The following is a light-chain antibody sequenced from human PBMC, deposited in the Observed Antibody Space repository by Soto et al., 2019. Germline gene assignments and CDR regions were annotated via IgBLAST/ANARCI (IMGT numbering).Light chain of an antibody. Sequence: SVYTQSTLTLFLFAVERATLSCRSCQSVSSRSLAWYQHNPGQAPRLLISGATIRATGIPDRFSGTGSGTDFTLTIGRLEPEDFAVYYCQHYGTPPWTFGQGTKLDIK. CDR3: QHYGTPPWT. CDR2: GAT. V-gene: IGKV3-20*01. J-gene: IGKJ1*01. CDR1: QSVSSRS.